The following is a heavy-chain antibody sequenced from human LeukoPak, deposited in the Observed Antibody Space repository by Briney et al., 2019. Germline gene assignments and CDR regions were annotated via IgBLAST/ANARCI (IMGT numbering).Heavy chain of an antibody. J-gene: IGHJ6*03. CDR1: GGSISSGSYY. D-gene: IGHD3-22*01. CDR3: ARVTMTGYYYYYMDV. V-gene: IGHV4-61*02. CDR2: IYTSGST. Sequence: SQTLSLTCTVSGGSISSGSYYWSWIRQPAGKGLEWIGRIYTSGSTNYNPSLKSRVTISVDTSKNQFSLKLSSVTAADTAVYYCARVTMTGYYYYYMDVWGKGITVTVSS.